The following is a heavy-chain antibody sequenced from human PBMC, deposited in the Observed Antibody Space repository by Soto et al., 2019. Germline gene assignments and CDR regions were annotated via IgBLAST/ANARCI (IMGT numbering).Heavy chain of an antibody. D-gene: IGHD1-1*01. CDR1: GGSISSGGYY. Sequence: SETLSLTCTVSGGSISSGGYYWSWIRQHPGKGLEWIGYIYYSGSTYYNPSLKSRVTISVDTSKNQFSLKLSSVTAADTAVYYCARDPPGIGVERYYYYMDVWGKGTTVTVSS. V-gene: IGHV4-31*03. J-gene: IGHJ6*03. CDR2: IYYSGST. CDR3: ARDPPGIGVERYYYYMDV.